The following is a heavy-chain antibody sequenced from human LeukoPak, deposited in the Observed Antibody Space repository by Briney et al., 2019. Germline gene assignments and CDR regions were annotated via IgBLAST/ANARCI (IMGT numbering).Heavy chain of an antibody. V-gene: IGHV3-9*03. Sequence: SLRLSCAASGFTFSSYEMNWVRQAPGKGLEWVSGISWNSGSIGYADSVKGRFTISRDNAKNSLYLQMNSLRAEDMALYYCAKDIGYYDSSGYFDYWGQGTLVTVSS. CDR3: AKDIGYYDSSGYFDY. CDR2: ISWNSGSI. CDR1: GFTFSSYE. D-gene: IGHD3-22*01. J-gene: IGHJ4*02.